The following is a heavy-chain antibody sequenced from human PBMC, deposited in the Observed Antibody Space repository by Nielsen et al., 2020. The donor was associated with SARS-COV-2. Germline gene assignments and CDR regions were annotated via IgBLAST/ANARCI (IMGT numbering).Heavy chain of an antibody. CDR2: IYSGGST. J-gene: IGHJ4*02. V-gene: IGHV3-53*01. CDR3: ARVLRGTLDY. D-gene: IGHD1-14*01. CDR1: GFTFSSYS. Sequence: GGSLRLSCAASGFTFSSYSMNWVRQAPGKGLEWVSLIYSGGSTHYADSVKGRFTISRDNSKNTLYLQMNSLRAEDTAVYYCARVLRGTLDYWGQGTLVTVSS.